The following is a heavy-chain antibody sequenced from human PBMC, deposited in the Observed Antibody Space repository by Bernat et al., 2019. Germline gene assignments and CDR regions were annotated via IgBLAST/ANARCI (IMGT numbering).Heavy chain of an antibody. CDR3: AGGTSTSAPYMDV. J-gene: IGHJ6*03. V-gene: IGHV3-11*05. Sequence: QVQLVESGGGLVKPGGSLRLSCAASGFTSSDYYMSWIRQAPGKGLDWVSYISSSSSYTNYADSVQGRFTISRDNAKNSLYLQMNSLRAEDTAVYYCAGGTSTSAPYMDVWGKGTTVTVSS. CDR1: GFTSSDYY. CDR2: ISSSSSYT.